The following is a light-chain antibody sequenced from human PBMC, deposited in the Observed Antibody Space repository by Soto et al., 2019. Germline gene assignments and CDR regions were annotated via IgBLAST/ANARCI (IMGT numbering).Light chain of an antibody. V-gene: IGKV3-20*01. CDR3: QQYGSSPPFT. Sequence: EIVLTQSPGTLSLSPGERATLSFTASQSVSSSYLAWYQQKPGQAPRLLIYGASSRATGIPDRFGGSGSGTDFTLTISRLEPEDFAVYYCQQYGSSPPFTFGQGTKVDIK. CDR2: GAS. CDR1: QSVSSSY. J-gene: IGKJ1*01.